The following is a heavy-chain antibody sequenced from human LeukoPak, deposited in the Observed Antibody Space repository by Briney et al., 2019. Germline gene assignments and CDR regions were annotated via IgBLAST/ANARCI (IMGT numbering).Heavy chain of an antibody. CDR2: ISDSGGRT. J-gene: IGHJ6*03. Sequence: PGGSLRLSYAASGFTFYSYAMSWVRQAPGKGLESVSSISDSGGRTNYADSVSGRFIISRDNSKNTLYLQLNSLRAEDTAVYYCGKGGGSAYYYYMDVRGKGTTSPSP. CDR1: GFTFYSYA. CDR3: GKGGGSAYYYYMDV. V-gene: IGHV3-23*01. D-gene: IGHD3-3*01.